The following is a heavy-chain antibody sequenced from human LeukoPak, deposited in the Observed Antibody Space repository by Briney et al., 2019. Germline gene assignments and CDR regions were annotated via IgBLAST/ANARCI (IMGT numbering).Heavy chain of an antibody. Sequence: RTSETLSLTCTVYGGSFSGYYWSWIRQPPGKGLEWIGEINHSGSTNYNSSLKSRVTISVDTSKNQFSLKLRSVTAADTAVYYCARLAALVTLDYWGQGTLVTVSS. J-gene: IGHJ4*02. CDR2: INHSGST. V-gene: IGHV4-34*01. D-gene: IGHD5-18*01. CDR1: GGSFSGYY. CDR3: ARLAALVTLDY.